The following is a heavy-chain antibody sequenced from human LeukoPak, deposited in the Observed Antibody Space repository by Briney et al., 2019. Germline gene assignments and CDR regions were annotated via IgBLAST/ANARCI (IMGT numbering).Heavy chain of an antibody. Sequence: GGSLRLSCAASGFTFSSYGMHWVRQAPGKGLEWVAVIWYDGSNKYYADSVKGRFTISRDNSKNTLYLQMNSLRAEDTAVYYCARHRSSWLIDYWGQGTLVTVSS. CDR2: IWYDGSNK. CDR1: GFTFSSYG. CDR3: ARHRSSWLIDY. D-gene: IGHD6-6*01. V-gene: IGHV3-33*01. J-gene: IGHJ4*02.